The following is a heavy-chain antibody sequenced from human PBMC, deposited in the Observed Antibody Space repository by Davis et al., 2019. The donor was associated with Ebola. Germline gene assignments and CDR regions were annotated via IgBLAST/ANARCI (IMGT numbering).Heavy chain of an antibody. J-gene: IGHJ5*02. CDR2: INHSGST. CDR3: AREELRYFDWYNWFDP. V-gene: IGHV4-39*07. Sequence: SETLSLTCTVSGGSISSSSYYWGWIRQPPGKGLEWIGEINHSGSTNYNPSLKSRVTISVDTSKNQFSLKLSSVTAADTAVYYCAREELRYFDWYNWFDPWGQGTLVTVSS. CDR1: GGSISSSSYY. D-gene: IGHD3-9*01.